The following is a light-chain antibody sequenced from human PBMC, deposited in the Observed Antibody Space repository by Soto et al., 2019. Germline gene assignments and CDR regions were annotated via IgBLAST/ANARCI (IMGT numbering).Light chain of an antibody. Sequence: DIQMTQSPTTLSASVGDRVTITCRASQSISSRLAWYQQKPGKAPKLLIYDASSLESGVPSRFSGSGSGTKFTLTISSLQPDDFATYYCQQYNSYPYTFGQGTKLEIK. CDR1: QSISSR. CDR2: DAS. V-gene: IGKV1-5*01. J-gene: IGKJ2*01. CDR3: QQYNSYPYT.